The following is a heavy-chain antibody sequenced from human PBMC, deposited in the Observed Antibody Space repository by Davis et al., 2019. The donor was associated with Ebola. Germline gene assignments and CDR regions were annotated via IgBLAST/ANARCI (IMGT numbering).Heavy chain of an antibody. CDR3: ARAGDFWSGRNYYQYYGMDV. Sequence: ASAQVSCKASAYKFTTSYIYWVRQAPRQGLEWMGMINPSGGSPTYAQNFQGRVTMTRDKSTNTIYLEVTSLSSEDTAVYYCARAGDFWSGRNYYQYYGMDVWGQGTTVTVSS. D-gene: IGHD3-3*01. V-gene: IGHV1-46*01. J-gene: IGHJ6*02. CDR1: AYKFTTSY. CDR2: INPSGGSP.